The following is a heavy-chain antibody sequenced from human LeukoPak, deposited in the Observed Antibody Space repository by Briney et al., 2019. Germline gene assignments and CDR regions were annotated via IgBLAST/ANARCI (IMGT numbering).Heavy chain of an antibody. CDR2: IIPIFGTA. CDR3: AREVAKALGSSSWYVEGDWFDP. Sequence: SVKVSCKASGGTFISYAISWVRQAPGQGLEWMGGIIPIFGTANYAQKFQGRVTITADESTSTAYMELSGLRSEDTAVYYCAREVAKALGSSSWYVEGDWFDPWGQGTLVTVSS. D-gene: IGHD6-13*01. CDR1: GGTFISYA. V-gene: IGHV1-69*13. J-gene: IGHJ5*02.